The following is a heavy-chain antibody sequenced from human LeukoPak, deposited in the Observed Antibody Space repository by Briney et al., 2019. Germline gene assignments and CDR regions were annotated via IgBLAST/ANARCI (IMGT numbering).Heavy chain of an antibody. J-gene: IGHJ2*01. CDR3: ARVSGGDSSGYYYSHWYFDL. CDR1: GFTVSSNY. V-gene: IGHV3-53*01. CDR2: IYSGGST. D-gene: IGHD3-22*01. Sequence: GGSLRLSCAASGFTVSSNYMSWVRQAPGKGLEWVSVIYSGGSTYYADSVKGRFTISRDNSKNTLYLQMNSLRAEDTAVYYCARVSGGDSSGYYYSHWYFDLWSRGTLVTVSS.